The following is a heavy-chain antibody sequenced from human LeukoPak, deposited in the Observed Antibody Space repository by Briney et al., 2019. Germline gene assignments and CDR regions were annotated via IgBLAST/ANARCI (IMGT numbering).Heavy chain of an antibody. CDR3: ARHGPLTHKDSSGRPDWFDP. CDR1: SGSIINSNYY. D-gene: IGHD3-22*01. V-gene: IGHV4-39*01. Sequence: PSETLSLTCSVSSGSIINSNYYWGWIRQPPGKGLECIGTIYSGGTTFYTPSFQSRVSVSVDTSKRQFSLKLSSMTAADTAVYYCARHGPLTHKDSSGRPDWFDPWGQGTLVTVSS. J-gene: IGHJ5*02. CDR2: IYSGGTT.